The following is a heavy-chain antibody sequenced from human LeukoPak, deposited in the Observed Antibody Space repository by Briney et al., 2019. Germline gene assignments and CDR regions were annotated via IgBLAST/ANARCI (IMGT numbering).Heavy chain of an antibody. J-gene: IGHJ4*02. CDR1: GGSISSYY. CDR3: ARIAVAGSYYFDY. V-gene: IGHV4-59*08. D-gene: IGHD6-19*01. Sequence: SETLSLTCTVSGGSISSYYWSWIRQPPGKGLEWIGYIYYSGSTNYNPSLKSRVTISVDTSKNQFSLKLSSVTAADTAVYYCARIAVAGSYYFDYWGQGTLVTVSP. CDR2: IYYSGST.